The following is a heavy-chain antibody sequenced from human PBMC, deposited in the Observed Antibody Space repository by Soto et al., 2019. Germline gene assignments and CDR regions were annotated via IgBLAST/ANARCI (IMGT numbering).Heavy chain of an antibody. J-gene: IGHJ4*02. V-gene: IGHV3-23*01. Sequence: EVQLLESGGGLVQPGGSLRLSCAASGFTFSSYAMSWVRQAPGKGLEWVSAISGSGGSTYYADSVKGRFTISRDNSKNTLYLQVNSLRPEDTDVYYCAKGVGMYYDSSGYLVYWGQGTLVTVSS. CDR1: GFTFSSYA. CDR3: AKGVGMYYDSSGYLVY. CDR2: ISGSGGST. D-gene: IGHD3-22*01.